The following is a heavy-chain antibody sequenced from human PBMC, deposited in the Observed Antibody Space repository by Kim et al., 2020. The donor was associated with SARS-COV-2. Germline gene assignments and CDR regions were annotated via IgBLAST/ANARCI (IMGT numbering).Heavy chain of an antibody. Sequence: AASVKGRCTVSSDNSQNTVHVEINNLRPEDTAIYYCARGYSSSSDFDYWGQGTLVTVSS. J-gene: IGHJ4*02. D-gene: IGHD6-13*01. CDR3: ARGYSSSSDFDY. V-gene: IGHV3-30*01.